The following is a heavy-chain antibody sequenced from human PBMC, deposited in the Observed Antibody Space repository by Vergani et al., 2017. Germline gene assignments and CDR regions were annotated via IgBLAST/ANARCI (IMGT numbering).Heavy chain of an antibody. CDR1: GFPFSSYS. J-gene: IGHJ3*02. D-gene: IGHD4-17*01. Sequence: VQPGGSLRLSCAASGFPFSSYSMNWVRQAPGKGLEGVSSMSSSSSYIYYADSVKGRFTISRDNAKNSLYLQMNSLRAEDTAVYYWARDHDYGDYGGDAFDIWGQGTMVTVSS. CDR2: MSSSSSYI. V-gene: IGHV3-21*01. CDR3: ARDHDYGDYGGDAFDI.